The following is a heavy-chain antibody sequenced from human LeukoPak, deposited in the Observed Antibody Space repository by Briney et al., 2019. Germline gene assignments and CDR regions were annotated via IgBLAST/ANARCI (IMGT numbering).Heavy chain of an antibody. J-gene: IGHJ4*02. D-gene: IGHD7-27*01. Sequence: GGSLRLSCAASGFTFSSYAMSWVRQAPGKGLEWVSAISGSGGSTYYADSVKGRFTISRDNARNSLDLQMNSLTVVDTALYYCARDVNWGFDYWGQGALVTVSS. CDR1: GFTFSSYA. CDR3: ARDVNWGFDY. V-gene: IGHV3-23*01. CDR2: ISGSGGST.